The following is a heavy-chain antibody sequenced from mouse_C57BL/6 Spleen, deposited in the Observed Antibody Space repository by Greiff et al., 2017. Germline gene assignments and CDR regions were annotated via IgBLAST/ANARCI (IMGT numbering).Heavy chain of an antibody. CDR1: GFTFSSYG. J-gene: IGHJ1*03. CDR3: ASYGSTLWYFDV. Sequence: EVQVVESGGDLVKPGGSLKLSCAASGFTFSSYGMSWVRQTPDKRLEWVATISSGGSYTYYPDSVKGRFTISRDNAKNTLYLQMSSLKSEDTAMYYCASYGSTLWYFDVWGTGTTVTVSS. D-gene: IGHD1-1*01. CDR2: ISSGGSYT. V-gene: IGHV5-6*01.